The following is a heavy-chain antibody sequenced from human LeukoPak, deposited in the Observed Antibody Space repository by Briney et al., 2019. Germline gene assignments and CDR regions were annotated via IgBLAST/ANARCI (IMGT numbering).Heavy chain of an antibody. Sequence: PSETLSLTCTVSGGSFSSYIYPWGWIRQPPGKGLEWIGSISHSGTTYYNPSLKSRVTISIDTSKNQFSLKLSSVTAADTAVYYCARHGSTYALRNWGQGTLVTVSS. CDR1: GGSFSSYIYP. V-gene: IGHV4-39*01. CDR2: ISHSGTT. CDR3: ARHGSTYALRN. J-gene: IGHJ4*02. D-gene: IGHD2-2*01.